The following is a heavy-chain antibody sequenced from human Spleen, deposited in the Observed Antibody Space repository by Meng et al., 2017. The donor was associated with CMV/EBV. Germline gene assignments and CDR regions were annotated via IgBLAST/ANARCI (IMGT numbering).Heavy chain of an antibody. CDR2: ISAYNGNT. Sequence: SGYSFASYGIAWVRQAPGQGLEWMGWISAYNGNTKYAQKVQDRITMTTDASTTTAYMQLWTLRSDDTAVYFCARWGTTGTTRYFDYWGQGTLVTVSS. V-gene: IGHV1-18*01. CDR3: ARWGTTGTTRYFDY. J-gene: IGHJ4*02. CDR1: GYSFASYG. D-gene: IGHD1-1*01.